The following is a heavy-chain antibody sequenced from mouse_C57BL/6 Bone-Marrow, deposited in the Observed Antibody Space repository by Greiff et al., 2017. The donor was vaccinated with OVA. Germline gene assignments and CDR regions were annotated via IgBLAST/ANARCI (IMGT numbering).Heavy chain of an antibody. J-gene: IGHJ1*03. D-gene: IGHD3-3*01. CDR3: ARGGRRWYFDV. V-gene: IGHV3-6*01. CDR2: IIYDGSN. Sequence: ESGPGLVKPSQSLSLTCSVTGYSITSGYFCNWIRQFPGNKLEWMGYIIYDGSNNYNPSLKNRISITRDTSKNQFFLKFNSVTTEDTATYCCARGGRRWYFDVWGTGTTVTVSS. CDR1: GYSITSGYF.